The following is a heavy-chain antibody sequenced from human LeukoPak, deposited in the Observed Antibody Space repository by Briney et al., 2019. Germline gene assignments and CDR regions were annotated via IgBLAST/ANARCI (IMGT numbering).Heavy chain of an antibody. CDR3: ARPAAAGKGGDYFDY. CDR1: GYTFTSYG. D-gene: IGHD6-13*01. CDR2: ISAYNGNT. J-gene: IGHJ4*02. Sequence: ASVKVSCKASGYTFTSYGISWVRQAPGQGLEWMGWISAYNGNTNYAQKLQGRVTMTTDTSTSTAYMELRSLRSEDTAVYYCARPAAAGKGGDYFDYWGQGTLVTVSS. V-gene: IGHV1-18*01.